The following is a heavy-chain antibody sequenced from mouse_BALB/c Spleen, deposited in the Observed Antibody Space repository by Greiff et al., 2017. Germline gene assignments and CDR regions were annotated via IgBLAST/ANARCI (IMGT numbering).Heavy chain of an antibody. CDR2: IWAGGST. Sequence: QVQLKESGPGLVAPSQSLSITCTVSGFSLTSYGVHWVRQPPGKGLEWLGVIWAGGSTNYNLALMSRLSISKDNSKSQVFLKMNSLQTDDTAMYYCARSGYYVGWYFDVWGAGTTVTVSS. CDR3: ARSGYYVGWYFDV. D-gene: IGHD2-3*01. J-gene: IGHJ1*01. V-gene: IGHV2-9*02. CDR1: GFSLTSYG.